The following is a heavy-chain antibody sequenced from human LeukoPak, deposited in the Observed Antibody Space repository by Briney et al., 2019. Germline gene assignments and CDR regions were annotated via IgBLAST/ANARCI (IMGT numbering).Heavy chain of an antibody. CDR3: GKAAGFVAY. J-gene: IGHJ4*01. Sequence: GGSLRLSCVASGFTFTNYSMIWVRQAPGKGLEWVSSISGTGIDIYSADSVKGRFNFSRDNSKNKVNLHINSLRAEDTAMYYCGKAAGFVAYWGHGAL. V-gene: IGHV3-23*01. D-gene: IGHD6-13*01. CDR1: GFTFTNYS. CDR2: ISGTGIDI.